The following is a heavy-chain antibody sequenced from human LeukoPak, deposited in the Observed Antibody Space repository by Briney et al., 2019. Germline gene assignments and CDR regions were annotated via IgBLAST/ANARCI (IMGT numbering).Heavy chain of an antibody. CDR2: IDYSGST. CDR3: ARHHLGYCSSTSCSSCDFDY. D-gene: IGHD2-2*01. J-gene: IGHJ4*02. CDR1: GGSISTNGYY. Sequence: SETRSLTCTVSGGSISTNGYYWGWIRQPPGKGLEWIGSIDYSGSTYYNASLKSRVTISVDTSKNHFSLKLSSVTAADTAVYYCARHHLGYCSSTSCSSCDFDYWGQGALVTVSS. V-gene: IGHV4-39*01.